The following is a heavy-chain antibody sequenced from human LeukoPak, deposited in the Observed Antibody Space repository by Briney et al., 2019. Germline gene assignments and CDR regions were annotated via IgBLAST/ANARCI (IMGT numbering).Heavy chain of an antibody. CDR2: IYYSGST. V-gene: IGHV4-59*01. Sequence: PSETLSLTCTVSCGSISSYYWSWIRQPPGKGLEWIGYIYYSGSTNYNPSLKSRVTISVDTSKNQFSLKLSSVTAADTAVYYCARQPVGAARYFDYWGQGTLVTVSS. J-gene: IGHJ4*02. CDR1: CGSISSYY. D-gene: IGHD1-26*01. CDR3: ARQPVGAARYFDY.